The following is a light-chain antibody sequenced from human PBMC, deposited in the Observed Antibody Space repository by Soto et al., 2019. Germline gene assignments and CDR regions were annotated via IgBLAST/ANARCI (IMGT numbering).Light chain of an antibody. V-gene: IGKV3-11*01. Sequence: EIVLTQSPETLSLSPGEGCSLSCMASQSVHTFLAWYQQKPGQAPRLLIYGASTRATGVPARFSGSGSGTDFTLTISSLEPEDFAVYYCHQRSNWPPDTVGQGTRLDIK. J-gene: IGKJ5*01. CDR3: HQRSNWPPDT. CDR2: GAS. CDR1: QSVHTF.